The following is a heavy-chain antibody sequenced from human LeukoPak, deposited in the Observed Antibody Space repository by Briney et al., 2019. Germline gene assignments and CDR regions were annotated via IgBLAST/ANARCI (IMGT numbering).Heavy chain of an antibody. Sequence: TGGSLRLSCAASGFTFDDYGMSWVRHAPGKGLEWVSGINWNGGSTGYADSVKGRFTISRDNAKNSLYLQMNSLRAEDTALYYCARDRKGSYYYYYMDVWGKGTTVTVSS. CDR3: ARDRKGSYYYYYMDV. CDR2: INWNGGST. CDR1: GFTFDDYG. V-gene: IGHV3-20*04. J-gene: IGHJ6*03.